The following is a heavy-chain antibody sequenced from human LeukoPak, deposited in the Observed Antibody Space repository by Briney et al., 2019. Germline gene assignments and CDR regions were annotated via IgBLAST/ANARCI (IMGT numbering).Heavy chain of an antibody. V-gene: IGHV3-23*01. CDR1: GFTFSSYA. CDR3: ARDQIQEVPPKTDY. CDR2: ISGSGGST. Sequence: PGRSLRLSCAASGFTFSSYAMRWVRQAPGKGLEWVSAISGSGGSTYYADSVKGRFTISRDNSENTLFLQVNSLRAEDTAIYYCARDQIQEVPPKTDYWGQGTLVTVSS. J-gene: IGHJ4*02.